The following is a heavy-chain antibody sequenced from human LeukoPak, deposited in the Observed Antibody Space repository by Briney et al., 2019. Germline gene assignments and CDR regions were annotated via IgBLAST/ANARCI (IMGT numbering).Heavy chain of an antibody. Sequence: ASVTVSCTASGYTFTSYGISWVRQAPGQGLEWMGWISAYNGNTNYAQKLQGRVTMTTDTSTSTAYMELRSLRSDDTAVHYCARAQYYYGSGSWDYYYGMDVWGQGTTVTVSS. CDR3: ARAQYYYGSGSWDYYYGMDV. CDR2: ISAYNGNT. CDR1: GYTFTSYG. V-gene: IGHV1-18*01. J-gene: IGHJ6*02. D-gene: IGHD3-10*01.